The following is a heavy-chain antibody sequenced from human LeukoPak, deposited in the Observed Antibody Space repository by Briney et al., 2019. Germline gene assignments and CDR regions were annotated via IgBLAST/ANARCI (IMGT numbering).Heavy chain of an antibody. Sequence: PGGSLRLSCAASGFTFSSYWMSWVRQAPGKGLEWLANIKQDGSEKYYVDSVKGRFTISRDNVENSLDLQMNSLRVEDTAVYYCTRGPRGYDSSGAPWGQGTLVTVSS. CDR1: GFTFSSYW. V-gene: IGHV3-7*01. CDR2: IKQDGSEK. CDR3: TRGPRGYDSSGAP. D-gene: IGHD3-22*01. J-gene: IGHJ5*02.